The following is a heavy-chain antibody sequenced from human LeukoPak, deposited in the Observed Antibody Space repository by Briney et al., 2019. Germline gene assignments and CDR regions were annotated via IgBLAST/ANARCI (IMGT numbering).Heavy chain of an antibody. J-gene: IGHJ2*01. D-gene: IGHD3-22*01. CDR1: GGSISDYH. CDR3: ARTSYYYDTSGYNWSFAL. V-gene: IGHV4-59*08. Sequence: SETLSLTCTVSGGSISDYHWSWIRQPPGKGLEWIGYISYSGTTKYNPSLKSRVTLSVDTSKNQFSLNLSSVTAADTAVYYCARTSYYYDTSGYNWSFALWGRGTLVTVSS. CDR2: ISYSGTT.